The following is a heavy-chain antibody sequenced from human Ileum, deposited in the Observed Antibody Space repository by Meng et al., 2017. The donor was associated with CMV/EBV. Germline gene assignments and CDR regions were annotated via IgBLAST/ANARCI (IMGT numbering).Heavy chain of an antibody. CDR2: MHPSSGGT. J-gene: IGHJ4*02. CDR3: AALPYHTKHRDF. V-gene: IGHV1-2*02. D-gene: IGHD3-16*01. Sequence: ASVKVSCKASGYTFTAYHVHWVRQAPGQGLEWMGWMHPSSGGTNYAQKFQGRVIMTRDTSITTAYMELSRLTSDDTAVYYCAALPYHTKHRDFWGQGTLVTVSS. CDR1: GYTFTAYH.